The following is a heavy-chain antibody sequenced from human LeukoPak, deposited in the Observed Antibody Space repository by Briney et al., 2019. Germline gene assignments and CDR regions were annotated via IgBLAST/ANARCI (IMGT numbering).Heavy chain of an antibody. D-gene: IGHD3-3*01. CDR1: GYTFTDYN. J-gene: IGHJ5*02. Sequence: GSVKVSCKASGYTFTDYNVYWVRQAPGQGPEWMGWIQPKSGGTIYAQKFQGRVTMTRDTSISTAYMELSRLRSDDTAVYYCASAYYDFWSGYHNWFDPWGQGTLVTVSS. V-gene: IGHV1-2*02. CDR2: IQPKSGGT. CDR3: ASAYYDFWSGYHNWFDP.